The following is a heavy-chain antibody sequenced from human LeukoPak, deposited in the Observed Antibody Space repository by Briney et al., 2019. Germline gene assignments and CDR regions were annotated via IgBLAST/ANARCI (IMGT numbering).Heavy chain of an antibody. CDR2: ISYDGSNK. J-gene: IGHJ5*02. Sequence: PGGSLRLSCAASGFTSSSYGMHWVRQAPGKGLEWVAVISYDGSNKYYADSVKGRFTISRDNSKNTLYLQMNSLRAEDTAVYYCAKDLYDSSGGGLDPWGQGTLVTASS. D-gene: IGHD3-22*01. V-gene: IGHV3-30*18. CDR1: GFTSSSYG. CDR3: AKDLYDSSGGGLDP.